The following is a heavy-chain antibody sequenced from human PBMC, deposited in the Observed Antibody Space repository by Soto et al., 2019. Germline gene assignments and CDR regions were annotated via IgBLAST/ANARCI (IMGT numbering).Heavy chain of an antibody. J-gene: IGHJ4*02. Sequence: QVQLVESGGGVVQSGRSLRLSCAVSGFTLSSYSMHWVRQAPGEGLEWMALISHDGSDEYYAASVKGRFTVSRDNSKNTLYLQMTSLRTEDTAVYYCAREVTYSSSHKPFDYWGQGTLVTVSS. CDR2: ISHDGSDE. D-gene: IGHD6-13*01. V-gene: IGHV3-30*04. CDR3: AREVTYSSSHKPFDY. CDR1: GFTLSSYS.